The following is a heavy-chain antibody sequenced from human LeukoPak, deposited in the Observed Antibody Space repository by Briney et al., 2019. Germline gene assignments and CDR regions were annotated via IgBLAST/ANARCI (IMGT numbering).Heavy chain of an antibody. J-gene: IGHJ6*02. V-gene: IGHV1-69*01. CDR2: IIPIFGTA. Sequence: ASVKVSCKASGGTFSSYAISWVRQAPGQGLEWMGGIIPIFGTANYAQKFQGRVTITADESTSTAYMELSSLRSEDTAVYCCASGPYGSGTGQGYYYYYGMDVWGQGTTVTVSS. D-gene: IGHD3-10*01. CDR3: ASGPYGSGTGQGYYYYYGMDV. CDR1: GGTFSSYA.